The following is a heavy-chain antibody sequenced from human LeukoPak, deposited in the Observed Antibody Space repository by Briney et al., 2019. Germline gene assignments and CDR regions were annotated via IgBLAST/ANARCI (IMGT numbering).Heavy chain of an antibody. J-gene: IGHJ6*03. CDR3: AILGDIVVVPADRGYYYMDV. Sequence: ASVKVSCKASGYTFTSYDINWVRQATGQGLEWMGWMNPNSGNTGYAQKFQGRVTITRNTSISTAYMELSSLRSEDTAVYYCAILGDIVVVPADRGYYYMDVWSKGTTVTVSS. CDR1: GYTFTSYD. CDR2: MNPNSGNT. V-gene: IGHV1-8*03. D-gene: IGHD2-2*01.